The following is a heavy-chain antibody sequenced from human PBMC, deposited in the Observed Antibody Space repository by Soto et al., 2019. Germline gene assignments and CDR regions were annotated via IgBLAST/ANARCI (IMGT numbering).Heavy chain of an antibody. V-gene: IGHV4-39*01. CDR1: GGSISSSSYY. J-gene: IGHJ4*02. CDR2: IYYSGST. Sequence: SETLSLTCTVSGGSISSSSYYWGWIRQPPGKGLEWIGSIYYSGSTYYNPSLKSRVTISVDTSKNQFSLKLSSVTAADTAVYYCARSSIAALWGFPSYFDYWGQGTLVTVSS. D-gene: IGHD6-6*01. CDR3: ARSSIAALWGFPSYFDY.